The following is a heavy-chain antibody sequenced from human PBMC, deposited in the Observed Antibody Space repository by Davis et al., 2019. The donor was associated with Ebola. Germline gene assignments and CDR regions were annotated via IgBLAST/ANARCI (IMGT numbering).Heavy chain of an antibody. D-gene: IGHD6-19*01. CDR3: AGGKDSSGWYGDDAFDF. Sequence: GGSLRLSCAASGFTFSSYGMHWVRQAPGKGLEWVAVISYDGSTKYYADSVKGRFTISRDNAKNSLYLQLNSLRAEETAVYYCAGGKDSSGWYGDDAFDFWGQGTMVTVSS. J-gene: IGHJ3*01. V-gene: IGHV3-30*03. CDR2: ISYDGSTK. CDR1: GFTFSSYG.